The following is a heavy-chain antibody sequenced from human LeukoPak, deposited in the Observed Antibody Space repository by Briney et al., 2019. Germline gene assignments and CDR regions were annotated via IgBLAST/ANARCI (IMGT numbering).Heavy chain of an antibody. CDR3: ATSLRDAGVLDY. V-gene: IGHV4-59*01. D-gene: IGHD2-2*01. CDR2: IYYSGST. J-gene: IGHJ4*02. Sequence: SETLTLTCTVSGGSISSNYWSWIRQPPGKGLEWIGYIYYSGSTNYNPSLKSRVTISVDTSKKQFYLKLSSVTAADTAMYYCATSLRDAGVLDYWGQGTLVTVSS. CDR1: GGSISSNY.